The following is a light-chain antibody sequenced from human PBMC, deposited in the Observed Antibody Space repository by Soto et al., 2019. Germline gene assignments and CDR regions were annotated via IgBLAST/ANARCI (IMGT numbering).Light chain of an antibody. CDR2: AAS. Sequence: DIQLTQSPSFLSASVGDRVTITCRASQGISSYLAWYQQKPGKASKLLIYAASTLQSGVPSRFSGSGSGTEFTLTISSLQPEDFATYYCQQLNSYPRTFGQGTKVDIK. CDR3: QQLNSYPRT. J-gene: IGKJ1*01. CDR1: QGISSY. V-gene: IGKV1-9*01.